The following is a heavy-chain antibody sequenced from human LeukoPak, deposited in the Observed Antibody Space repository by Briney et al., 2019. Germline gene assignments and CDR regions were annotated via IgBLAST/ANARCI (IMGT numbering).Heavy chain of an antibody. CDR2: ISGSGGST. V-gene: IGHV3-23*01. CDR1: GFTFSSYA. Sequence: QPGASLRLSCAASGFTFSSYAMSWVRQAPGKGLEWVSAISGSGGSTYYADSVKGRFTISRDNSKNTLYLQMNRLRAEDTAVYYCAKTMVRGAVNFDYWGQGTLVTVSS. CDR3: AKTMVRGAVNFDY. D-gene: IGHD3-10*01. J-gene: IGHJ4*02.